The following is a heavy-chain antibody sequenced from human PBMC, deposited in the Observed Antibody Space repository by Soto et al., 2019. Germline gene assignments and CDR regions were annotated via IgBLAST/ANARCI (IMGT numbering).Heavy chain of an antibody. J-gene: IGHJ4*02. Sequence: GGSLRLSSSASGSPFNIYSVHWVRQAPGKGLEYVSGISGNGTSAYYADSVQGRFTISRDNAKNTLFLQMNSLRAEDTAVYYCARDVWWGKSYFDYWGQGNLVTVSS. CDR3: ARDVWWGKSYFDY. CDR1: GSPFNIYS. CDR2: ISGNGTSA. V-gene: IGHV3-64*04. D-gene: IGHD1-26*01.